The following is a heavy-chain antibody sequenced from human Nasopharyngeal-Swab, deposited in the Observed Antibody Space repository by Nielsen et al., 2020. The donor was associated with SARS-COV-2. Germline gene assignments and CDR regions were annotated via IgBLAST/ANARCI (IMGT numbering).Heavy chain of an antibody. CDR2: IYYSGST. CDR3: ARDRRSGDGFDY. D-gene: IGHD2-21*02. V-gene: IGHV4-59*01. CDR1: GGSISSYY. J-gene: IGHJ4*02. Sequence: SETLSLTCTVSGGSISSYYWSWIRQPPGKGLEWIGYIYYSGSTNYNPSLKSRVTISVDTSKNQFSLKLSPVTAADTAVYYCARDRRSGDGFDYWGQGTLVTVSS.